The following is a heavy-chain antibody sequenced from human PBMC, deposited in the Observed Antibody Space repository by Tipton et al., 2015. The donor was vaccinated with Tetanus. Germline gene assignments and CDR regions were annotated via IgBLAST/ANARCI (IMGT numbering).Heavy chain of an antibody. CDR2: IKSKTDGGTT. CDR3: TTAGKVGAGDRVDY. CDR1: GLFFKNAW. D-gene: IGHD1-26*01. Sequence: SLRLSCATSGLFFKNAWMNWVRQAPGKGLEWVGRIKSKTDGGTTDYAARVKGGFSISRDDSKNTLFLQMNSLRTEGAAVYYCTTAGKVGAGDRVDYWGRGALVVVSS. J-gene: IGHJ4*02. V-gene: IGHV3-15*07.